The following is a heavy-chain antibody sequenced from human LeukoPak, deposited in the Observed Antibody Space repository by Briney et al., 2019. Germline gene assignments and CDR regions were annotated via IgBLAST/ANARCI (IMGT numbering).Heavy chain of an antibody. CDR2: INWNGGST. CDR3: ARDGLDAFDM. CDR1: GFTFDDYD. V-gene: IGHV3-20*04. D-gene: IGHD3/OR15-3a*01. J-gene: IGHJ3*02. Sequence: GGSLRLSCAASGFTFDDYDMSWVRQAPGKGLEWVSDINWNGGSTGYADSVKGRFTISRDNAKNSLHLQMNSLRDEDTAVYYCARDGLDAFDMWGQGTMVTVSS.